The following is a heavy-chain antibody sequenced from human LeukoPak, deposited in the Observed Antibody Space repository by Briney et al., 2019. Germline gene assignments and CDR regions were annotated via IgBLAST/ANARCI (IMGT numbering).Heavy chain of an antibody. J-gene: IGHJ4*02. Sequence: GGSLRLSCAASGFTFSSSAMSWVRQAPGKGLEWVSAISNNGGYTYYADSVQGRFTISRDNSKSTLCLQMNSLGAEDTAVYYCAKQLGYCSDGSCYFPYWGQGTLVTVSS. V-gene: IGHV3-23*01. CDR3: AKQLGYCSDGSCYFPY. D-gene: IGHD2-15*01. CDR2: ISNNGGYT. CDR1: GFTFSSSA.